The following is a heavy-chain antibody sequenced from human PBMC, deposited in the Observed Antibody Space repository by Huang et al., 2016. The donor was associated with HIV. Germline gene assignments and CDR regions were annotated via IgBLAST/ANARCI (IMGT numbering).Heavy chain of an antibody. CDR1: GYTFTNYD. V-gene: IGHV1-8*02. CDR3: ARSAYGDLDY. CDR2: MNPNTCNT. J-gene: IGHJ4*02. D-gene: IGHD4-17*01. Sequence: QVHLVQSGAEVKKPGASVKVACKASGYTFTNYDINWVRQAPGRGLEWMGGMNPNTCNTGVAQSFQGRVTMTRKTSITTAYMELTSLTSEDTAVYYCARSAYGDLDYWGLGTLVIVSS.